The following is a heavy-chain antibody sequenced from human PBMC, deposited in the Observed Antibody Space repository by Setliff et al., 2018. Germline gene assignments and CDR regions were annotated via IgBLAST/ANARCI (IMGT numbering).Heavy chain of an antibody. Sequence: GESLKISCKTSGYIFNNYWIVWVRQLPGKGLECMGIIYPGDSDIRYSPSFEGQVTVSADKSISTAYLHWSSLKASDTAMYYCARPREGYKSFQYWGQGTQVTVSS. CDR2: IYPGDSDI. CDR1: GYIFNNYW. CDR3: ARPREGYKSFQY. D-gene: IGHD5-12*01. J-gene: IGHJ4*02. V-gene: IGHV5-51*01.